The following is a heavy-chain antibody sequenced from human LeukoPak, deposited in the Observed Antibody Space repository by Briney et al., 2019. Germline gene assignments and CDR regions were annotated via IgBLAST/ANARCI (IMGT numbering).Heavy chain of an antibody. CDR1: GFTFSSYW. Sequence: GGSLRLSCAASGFTFSSYWMTWVRQAPGKGLEWVANIREDGSEKYYVDSVKGRFTVSRDNAKNSLYLQVNSLRAEDTAVYYCAGELLGLSFDYWGQGTLVTVSS. CDR2: IREDGSEK. D-gene: IGHD3-10*01. V-gene: IGHV3-7*04. J-gene: IGHJ4*02. CDR3: AGELLGLSFDY.